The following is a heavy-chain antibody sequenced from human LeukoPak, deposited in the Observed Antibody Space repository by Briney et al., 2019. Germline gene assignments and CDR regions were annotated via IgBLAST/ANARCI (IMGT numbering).Heavy chain of an antibody. CDR1: GFAFDDYG. V-gene: IGHV3-20*04. CDR3: ARGAFYSSGWYENY. J-gene: IGHJ4*02. CDR2: INWNGGST. Sequence: GGSLRLSCAASGFAFDDYGMSWLRQAPGKGLEWVSGINWNGGSTNYADSVKCRFTISRDNAKNSLYLQMNSLRAEDTALYYCARGAFYSSGWYENYWGQGTLVTVSS. D-gene: IGHD6-19*01.